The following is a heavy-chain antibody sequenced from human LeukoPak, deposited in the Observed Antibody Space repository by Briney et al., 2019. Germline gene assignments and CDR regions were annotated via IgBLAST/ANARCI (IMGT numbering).Heavy chain of an antibody. CDR1: GFTFSSYS. CDR2: ISSSSSYI. J-gene: IGHJ4*02. CDR3: ANADYYDSSGYYYGFDY. D-gene: IGHD3-22*01. V-gene: IGHV3-21*01. Sequence: GGSLRLSCAASGFTFSSYSMNWVRQAPGKGLEWVSSISSSSSYIYYADSVKGRFTISRDNAKNSLYLQMNSLRAEDTAVYYCANADYYDSSGYYYGFDYWGQGTLVTVSS.